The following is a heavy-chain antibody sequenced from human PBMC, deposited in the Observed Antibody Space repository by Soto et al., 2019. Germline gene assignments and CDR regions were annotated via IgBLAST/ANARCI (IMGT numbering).Heavy chain of an antibody. D-gene: IGHD2-15*01. CDR2: INPNGGST. CDR3: ARGDRGGTWFFDL. CDR1: GYTFTTYY. Sequence: QVQLVQSGAEVKQPGASVKVSCTASGYTFTTYYMHWVRQAPGQGLEWMGIINPNGGSTTYAQTFQGRVXXTXDXXTSTVSMEMGRLRSEDTAVYYCARGDRGGTWFFDLWGRGSLVIVSS. J-gene: IGHJ2*01. V-gene: IGHV1-46*01.